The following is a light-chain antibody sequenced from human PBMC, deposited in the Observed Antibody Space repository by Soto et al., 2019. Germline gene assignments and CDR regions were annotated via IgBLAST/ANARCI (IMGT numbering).Light chain of an antibody. CDR1: QSISSW. V-gene: IGKV1-5*03. CDR2: KAS. CDR3: QQYNSYQT. J-gene: IGKJ2*01. Sequence: DIQMTQSPSTLSASVGDRVTITCRASQSISSWLAWYQQKPGKAPKLLIYKASSLESGVPSRFSGSGSGTEFTLTISSLQPDDFANYYCQQYNSYQTFGQGTKLEIK.